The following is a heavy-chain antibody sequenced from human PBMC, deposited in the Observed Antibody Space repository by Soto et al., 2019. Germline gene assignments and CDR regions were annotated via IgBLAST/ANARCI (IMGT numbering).Heavy chain of an antibody. J-gene: IGHJ4*02. CDR3: ARDIGYGHFDS. CDR2: MFYSGST. CDR1: GASISSGRSY. D-gene: IGHD5-12*01. Sequence: QVQLQESGPGLVKPSQTLSLTCTVSGASISSGRSYWSWIRQHPGKGLEWIGYMFYSGSTYYHPSLKSRVNISADTSKNQFSLRLTSVTPADTAVYYCARDIGYGHFDSWGQGLLVTVSS. V-gene: IGHV4-31*03.